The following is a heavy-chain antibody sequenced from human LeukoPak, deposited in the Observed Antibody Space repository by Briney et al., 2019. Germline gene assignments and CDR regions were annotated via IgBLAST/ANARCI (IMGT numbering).Heavy chain of an antibody. V-gene: IGHV1-2*02. CDR1: GYSFSDYY. Sequence: ASVRVSCKASGYSFSDYYMHWVRLAPGQGLEWMGWINPNTGGTNFAQKFQDRVTMTTDTSISTAYMELSRLRSDDTAVYYCARVQIRSAWSFSFYYFDYWGQGTLVTVSS. CDR3: ARVQIRSAWSFSFYYFDY. CDR2: INPNTGGT. D-gene: IGHD6-19*01. J-gene: IGHJ4*02.